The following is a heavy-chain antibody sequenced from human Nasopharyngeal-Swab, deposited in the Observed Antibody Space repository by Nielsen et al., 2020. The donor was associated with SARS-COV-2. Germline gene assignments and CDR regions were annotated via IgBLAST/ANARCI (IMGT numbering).Heavy chain of an antibody. V-gene: IGHV3-23*01. CDR3: VRIDWGSPAA. CDR2: IINRGAT. D-gene: IGHD3-9*01. CDR1: GLTFANCA. Sequence: GGSLRLSCAVSGLTFANCAVDWVRQAPGKGLEWLSGIINRGATFYADSVRGRFIISRDNSKNTVYLQMNSLTVEDTAVYYCVRIDWGSPAAWGQGTLVTVSS. J-gene: IGHJ5*02.